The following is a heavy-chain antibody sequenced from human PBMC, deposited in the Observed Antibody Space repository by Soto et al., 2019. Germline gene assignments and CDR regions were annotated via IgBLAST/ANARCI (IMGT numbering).Heavy chain of an antibody. CDR1: GGSISSYY. Sequence: PSETLSLTCTVSGGSISSYYWSWIRQPPGKGLEWIGYIYYSGSTNYNPSLKSRVTISVDTSKNQFSLKLSSVTAADTAVYYCARARGGYSYGYYFDYWGQGTLVTVSS. CDR3: ARARGGYSYGYYFDY. V-gene: IGHV4-59*01. CDR2: IYYSGST. D-gene: IGHD5-18*01. J-gene: IGHJ4*02.